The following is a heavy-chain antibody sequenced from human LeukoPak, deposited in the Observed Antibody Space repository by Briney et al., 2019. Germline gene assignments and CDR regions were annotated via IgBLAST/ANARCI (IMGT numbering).Heavy chain of an antibody. V-gene: IGHV3-30*03. D-gene: IGHD1-7*01. J-gene: IGHJ4*02. CDR1: GFTFSSYG. CDR3: ARAHNWKYGSFDF. Sequence: PGGSLRLSCAASGFTFSSYGMQWVRQAPGKGLEWVAVISYDGRNKYYADSVKGRFTISRDNSKNTLYLQMNSLRAEDTAVYYCARAHNWKYGSFDFWGQGTLVTVSS. CDR2: ISYDGRNK.